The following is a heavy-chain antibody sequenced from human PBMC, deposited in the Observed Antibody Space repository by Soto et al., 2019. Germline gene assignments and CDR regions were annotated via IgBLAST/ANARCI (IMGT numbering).Heavy chain of an antibody. CDR1: GNTFTNFG. CDR2: ISAYTDDP. Sequence: ALVKVSCKASGNTFTNFGVTWVRQAPGQGLEWMGWISAYTDDPNYAQKFQGRVTMTIDTSTSTAYLDLRSLTSDDTAVYYCARVIPGAEAWFDPWGQGTLVTVSS. D-gene: IGHD2-2*01. J-gene: IGHJ5*02. V-gene: IGHV1-18*01. CDR3: ARVIPGAEAWFDP.